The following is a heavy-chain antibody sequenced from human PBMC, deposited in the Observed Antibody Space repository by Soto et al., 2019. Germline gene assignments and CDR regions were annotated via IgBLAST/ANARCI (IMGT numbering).Heavy chain of an antibody. D-gene: IGHD3-3*01. Sequence: SEALSLTCTVSGGSISSYYWSWIRQPPGKGLEWIGYIYYSGSTNYNPSLKSRVTISVDTSKNQFSLKLSFVTAADTAVYYCASGTYYDFWSGYPHFDIWGQGTMVTVSS. J-gene: IGHJ3*02. CDR2: IYYSGST. CDR3: ASGTYYDFWSGYPHFDI. CDR1: GGSISSYY. V-gene: IGHV4-59*08.